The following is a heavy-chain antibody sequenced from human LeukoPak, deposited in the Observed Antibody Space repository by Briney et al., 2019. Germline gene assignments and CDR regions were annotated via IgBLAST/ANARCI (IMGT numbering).Heavy chain of an antibody. D-gene: IGHD2-2*01. V-gene: IGHV3-21*01. CDR3: ARVPAATDY. CDR1: GFTFSSYS. Sequence: GXSLRLSCAASGFTFSSYSMKWVRQAAGKGVEWVSSISSSSSYIYYADSVKGPFTISRDNAKNSLYLQMNSLRAEDTAVYYCARVPAATDYWGQGTLVTVSS. CDR2: ISSSSSYI. J-gene: IGHJ4*02.